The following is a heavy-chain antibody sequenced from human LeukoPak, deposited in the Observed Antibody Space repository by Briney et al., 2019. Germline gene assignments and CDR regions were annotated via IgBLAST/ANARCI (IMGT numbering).Heavy chain of an antibody. J-gene: IGHJ4*02. CDR3: AKSTPSDY. V-gene: IGHV3-30*02. Sequence: GGSLRLSCAASGFTFSSYGMNWVRQAPGKGLDWVSFIRYDGRNKYYADSVKGRFTISRDNSKNTLYLQMNSLRAEDTAVYYCAKSTPSDYWGQGTLVTVSS. CDR2: IRYDGRNK. CDR1: GFTFSSYG.